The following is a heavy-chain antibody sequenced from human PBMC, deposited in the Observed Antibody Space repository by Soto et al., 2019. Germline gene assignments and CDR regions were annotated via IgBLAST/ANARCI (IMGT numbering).Heavy chain of an antibody. CDR1: GFTFSSFS. J-gene: IGHJ6*02. V-gene: IGHV3-21*01. D-gene: IGHD6-6*01. CDR3: ARDRGGIAAPPASYYYYGMDV. CDR2: ISSSGSYI. Sequence: GGSLRLSCAASGFTFSSFSMNWVRQAPGKGLEWVSSISSSGSYIYYADSVKGRFTISRDNAKNSLYLQMNNLRAEDTAVYYWARDRGGIAAPPASYYYYGMDVWGQGTTVTVSS.